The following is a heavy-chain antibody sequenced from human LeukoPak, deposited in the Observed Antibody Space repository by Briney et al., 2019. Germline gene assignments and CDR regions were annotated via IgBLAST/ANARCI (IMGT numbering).Heavy chain of an antibody. CDR3: ASSLVLRFLEWLGPPYAFDI. CDR1: GGSISSSSYY. Sequence: PSETLSLTCTVSGGSISSSSYYWVWIRQPPGKGLEWIGSIYYSGSTYYNPSLKSRVTICVDTSKNQFSLKLSSVTAADTAVYYCASSLVLRFLEWLGPPYAFDIRGQGTMVTVSS. J-gene: IGHJ3*02. CDR2: IYYSGST. V-gene: IGHV4-39*01. D-gene: IGHD3-3*01.